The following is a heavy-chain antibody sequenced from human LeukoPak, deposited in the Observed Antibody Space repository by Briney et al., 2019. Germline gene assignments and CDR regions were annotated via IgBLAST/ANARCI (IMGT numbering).Heavy chain of an antibody. CDR2: ISGSGGNT. V-gene: IGHV3-23*01. CDR1: GFTFNNYA. Sequence: GGSLRLSCAASGFTFNNYALGWVRQFPGKGLEWVASISGSGGNTNCTDSVKGRFTISRDNSKNTLYLQMNSLRAEDTAVYYCAKDGSGFYYRYFDYWGQGTLVTVSS. J-gene: IGHJ4*02. D-gene: IGHD3-10*01. CDR3: AKDGSGFYYRYFDY.